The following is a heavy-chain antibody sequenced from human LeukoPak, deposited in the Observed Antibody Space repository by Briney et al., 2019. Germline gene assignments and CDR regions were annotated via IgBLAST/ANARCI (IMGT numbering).Heavy chain of an antibody. CDR3: ARPRYSSSQFDY. J-gene: IGHJ4*02. CDR1: GYSISSGYY. CDR2: IYHSGST. Sequence: PSETLSLTCAVSGYSISSGYYWGWIRQPPGKGLEWIGSIYHSGSTYYNPSLKSRVTISVDTSKNQFSLKLSSVTAADTAVYCCARPRYSSSQFDYWGQGTLVTVSS. V-gene: IGHV4-38-2*01. D-gene: IGHD6-13*01.